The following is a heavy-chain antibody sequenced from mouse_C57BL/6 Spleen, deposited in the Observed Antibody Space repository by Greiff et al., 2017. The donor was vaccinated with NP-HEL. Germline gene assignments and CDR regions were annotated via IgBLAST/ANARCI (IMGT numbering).Heavy chain of an antibody. CDR1: GYTFTSYW. CDR3: ARDRNGNFLDY. CDR2: IDPSDSET. V-gene: IGHV1-52*01. D-gene: IGHD2-1*01. Sequence: QVQLQQPGAELVRPGSSVKLSCKASGYTFTSYWMRWVKQRPIQGLEWIGNIDPSDSETHYNQKFKDKATLTVDKSSSTAYMQLSSLTSEDSAVYYCARDRNGNFLDYWGQGTTLTVSS. J-gene: IGHJ2*01.